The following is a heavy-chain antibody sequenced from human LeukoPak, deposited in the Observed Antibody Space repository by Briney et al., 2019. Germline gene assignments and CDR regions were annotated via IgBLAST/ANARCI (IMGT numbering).Heavy chain of an antibody. V-gene: IGHV3-48*03. J-gene: IGHJ4*02. CDR2: ISSSGSTI. CDR3: ARGNYCTNGVCFGLDY. D-gene: IGHD2-8*01. CDR1: GFTFSSYE. Sequence: GGSLRLSCAASGFTFSSYEMNWVRQAPGKGLEWVSYISSSGSTIYYADSVKGRFTISRGNAKNSLYLQMNSLRAEDTAVYYCARGNYCTNGVCFGLDYWGQGTLVTVSS.